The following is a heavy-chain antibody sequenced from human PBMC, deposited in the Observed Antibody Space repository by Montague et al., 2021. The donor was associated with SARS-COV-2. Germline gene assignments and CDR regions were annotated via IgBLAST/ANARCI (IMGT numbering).Heavy chain of an antibody. J-gene: IGHJ3*02. V-gene: IGHV4-4*07. CDR3: ARDAAGDLTGYYNLGLCAFDI. CDR2: IYTSGST. CDR1: GGSISSYY. Sequence: SETLSLTCTVSGGSISSYYWSWIRQPAGKGLEWIGRIYTSGSTNYNPSLKSRVTMSVDTSKNQFSLKLSSVTAADTAVYYCARDAAGDLTGYYNLGLCAFDIWGQGTMVTVSS. D-gene: IGHD3-9*01.